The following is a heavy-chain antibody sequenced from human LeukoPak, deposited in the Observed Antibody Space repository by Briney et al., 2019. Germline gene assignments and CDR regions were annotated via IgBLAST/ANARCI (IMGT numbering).Heavy chain of an antibody. D-gene: IGHD6-13*01. V-gene: IGHV4-59*01. Sequence: SETLSLTCTVSDDSISDYYRGWIRQPPGKGLEWIGYFHNSGTSTYNPSLKSRVTISADTSKNQFSLKLNSLTTADTAVYYCTRAMMGYSSSVNWFDPWGQGTLVTVSS. J-gene: IGHJ5*02. CDR1: DDSISDYY. CDR3: TRAMMGYSSSVNWFDP. CDR2: FHNSGTS.